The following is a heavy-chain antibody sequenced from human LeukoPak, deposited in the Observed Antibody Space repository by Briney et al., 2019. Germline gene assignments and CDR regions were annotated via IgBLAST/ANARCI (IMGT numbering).Heavy chain of an antibody. J-gene: IGHJ3*02. Sequence: GGSLRLSCAASRITFSSHWMTWVRQAPGKGLEWVANIKQDGSVKDYVDSVKGRFTISRDNAENSLYLQMNSLRVEDTAVYYCARDSADSSSFAFDIWGQGTLVTVSS. CDR2: IKQDGSVK. CDR1: RITFSSHW. CDR3: ARDSADSSSFAFDI. V-gene: IGHV3-7*01. D-gene: IGHD6-13*01.